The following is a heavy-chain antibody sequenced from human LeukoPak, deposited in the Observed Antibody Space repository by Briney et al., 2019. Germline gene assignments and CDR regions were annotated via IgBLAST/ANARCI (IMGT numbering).Heavy chain of an antibody. CDR3: ARDERIVEAIYAFDI. V-gene: IGHV3-21*01. CDR2: ISRSSTYI. D-gene: IGHD1-26*01. Sequence: GGSLRLSCAASGFTFSSYSMNWVRQAPGKGLEWVSSISRSSTYIYYADSVKGRFTIPRDNAKNSLYLQMNSLRADDTALYYCARDERIVEAIYAFDIWGQGTMVTVSS. J-gene: IGHJ3*02. CDR1: GFTFSSYS.